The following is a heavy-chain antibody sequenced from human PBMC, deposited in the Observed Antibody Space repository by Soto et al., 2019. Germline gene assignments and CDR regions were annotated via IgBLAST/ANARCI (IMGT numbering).Heavy chain of an antibody. D-gene: IGHD1-26*01. CDR1: GYTFTGYY. Sequence: ASVKVSCKASGYTFTGYYMHWVRQAPGQGLEWMGWINPNSGGTNYAQKFQGWVTMTRDTSISTAYMELSRLRSDDTAVYYCARDAPRPSTYAFDIWGQGTMVTV. V-gene: IGHV1-2*04. CDR2: INPNSGGT. J-gene: IGHJ3*02. CDR3: ARDAPRPSTYAFDI.